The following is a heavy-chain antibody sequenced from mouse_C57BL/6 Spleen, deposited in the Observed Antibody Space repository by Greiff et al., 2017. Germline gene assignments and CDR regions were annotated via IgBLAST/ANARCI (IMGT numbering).Heavy chain of an antibody. CDR1: GFTFSSYG. J-gene: IGHJ1*03. CDR3: ARHEIWKYFDV. V-gene: IGHV5-6*01. CDR2: ISSGGSYT. Sequence: EVKLVESGGDLVKPGGSLKLSCAASGFTFSSYGMSWVRQTPDKRLEWVATISSGGSYTYYPDSVKGRFTISRDNAKNTLYLQMSSLKSEDTAMYYCARHEIWKYFDVWGTGTTVTVSS.